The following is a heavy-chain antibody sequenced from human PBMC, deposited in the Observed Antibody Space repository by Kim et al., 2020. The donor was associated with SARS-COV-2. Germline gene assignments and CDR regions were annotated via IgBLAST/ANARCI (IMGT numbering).Heavy chain of an antibody. J-gene: IGHJ4*02. Sequence: SETLSLTCTVSGGSISSSSYYWGWIRQPPGKGLEWIGSIYYSGSTYYNPSLKSRVTISVDTSKNQFSLKLSSVTAADTAVYYCARHGGEYIFDYWGQGTLVTVSS. V-gene: IGHV4-39*01. D-gene: IGHD3-16*01. CDR3: ARHGGEYIFDY. CDR2: IYYSGST. CDR1: GGSISSSSYY.